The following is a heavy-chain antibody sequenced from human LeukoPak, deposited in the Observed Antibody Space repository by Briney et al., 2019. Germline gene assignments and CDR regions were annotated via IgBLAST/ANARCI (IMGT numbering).Heavy chain of an antibody. D-gene: IGHD3-9*01. CDR3: ARAIVRYYDILTGYYYFDY. V-gene: IGHV4-30-4*01. Sequence: SQTLSLTCTVSGGSISSGDYYWSWIRQPPGKGLEWIGYIYYSGSTYYNPSLKSRVTISVDTSKNQFSLKLSSVTAADTAVYYCARAIVRYYDILTGYYYFDYWGQGTLVTVSS. J-gene: IGHJ4*02. CDR1: GGSISSGDYY. CDR2: IYYSGST.